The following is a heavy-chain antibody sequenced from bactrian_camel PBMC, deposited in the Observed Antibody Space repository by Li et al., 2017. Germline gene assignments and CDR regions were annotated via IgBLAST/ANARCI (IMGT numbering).Heavy chain of an antibody. Sequence: HVQLVESGGGSVQTGGSLRLACAASGRITYGGNCMGWFRQSPGEEREGVAQITTGGYTYYVDSVKGRFTISRQNTIDLQMNTLKPEDTAMYYCAAATHSACTYWPSERQYPAWGRGTQVTVS. CDR2: ITTGGYT. D-gene: IGHD2*01. CDR3: AAATHSACTYWPSERQYPA. J-gene: IGHJ6*01. V-gene: IGHV3S53*01. CDR1: GRITYGGNC.